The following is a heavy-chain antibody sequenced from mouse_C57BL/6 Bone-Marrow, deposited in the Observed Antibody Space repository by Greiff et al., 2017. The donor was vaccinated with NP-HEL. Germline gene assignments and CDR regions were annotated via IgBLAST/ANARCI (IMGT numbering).Heavy chain of an antibody. J-gene: IGHJ4*01. CDR1: GFSLTSYG. CDR2: IWSGGST. V-gene: IGHV2-2*01. D-gene: IGHD1-1*01. Sequence: VHLVESGPGLVQPSQSLSITCTVSGFSLTSYGVHWVRQSPGKGLEWLGVIWSGGSTDYNAAFISRLSISKDNSKSQVFFKMNSLQADDTAIYYCASRGGSRRYYAMDYWGQGTSVTVSS. CDR3: ASRGGSRRYYAMDY.